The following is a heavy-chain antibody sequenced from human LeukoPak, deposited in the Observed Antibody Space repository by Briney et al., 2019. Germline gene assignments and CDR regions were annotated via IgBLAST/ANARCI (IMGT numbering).Heavy chain of an antibody. J-gene: IGHJ4*02. CDR2: IKQDGSKK. V-gene: IGHV3-7*04. CDR1: GFPFSSYW. CDR3: TRVGYIDEGIDY. Sequence: GGSLRLSCVASGFPFSSYWMTWVRQAPGKGLEGVANIKQDGSKKSYVDSVKGRFTISRDNAKNSLYLQMNSLRAEDTAIYYCTRVGYIDEGIDYWGQGTLVTVSS. D-gene: IGHD5-24*01.